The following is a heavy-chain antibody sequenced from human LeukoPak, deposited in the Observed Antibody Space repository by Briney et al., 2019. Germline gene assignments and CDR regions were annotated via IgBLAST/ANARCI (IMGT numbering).Heavy chain of an antibody. Sequence: SETLSLTCTVSGXSVSRGGDYWNWIRQHPGTGLEWIGFTSYSEGTYYNPSLMSRITISVDRSQNQFSLKMRDVTAADTAVYFCATADWESFYFDSWGQGALVAVSS. D-gene: IGHD1-26*01. CDR1: GXSVSRGGDY. V-gene: IGHV4-31*03. CDR3: ATADWESFYFDS. CDR2: TSYSEGT. J-gene: IGHJ4*02.